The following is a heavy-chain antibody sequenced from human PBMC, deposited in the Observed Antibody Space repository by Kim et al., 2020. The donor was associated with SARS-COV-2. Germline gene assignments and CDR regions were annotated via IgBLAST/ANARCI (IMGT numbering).Heavy chain of an antibody. D-gene: IGHD6-19*01. CDR3: ARHEYSSGWSSWYFDY. Sequence: SETLSLTCTVSGGSISSGSYYWGWIRQPPGKGLEWIGSIYYSGSTYYNPSLKSRVTISVDTSKNQFSLKLSSVTAADTAVYYCARHEYSSGWSSWYFDYWGQGTLVTVSS. CDR1: GGSISSGSYY. CDR2: IYYSGST. J-gene: IGHJ4*02. V-gene: IGHV4-39*01.